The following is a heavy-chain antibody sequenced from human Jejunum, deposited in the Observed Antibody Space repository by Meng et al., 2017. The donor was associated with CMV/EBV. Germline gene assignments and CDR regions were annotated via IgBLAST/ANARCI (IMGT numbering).Heavy chain of an antibody. J-gene: IGHJ4*02. Sequence: QGQLQESGPGLVKPSDTLSLTCTVSGGSVNNYYWSWIRQSAGKGLEWIGRFYSSDTYNYHPSLDSRVTMSLDTSKNQFSLNLRSVNAADTAVYYCARGASGGYRFDYWGQGTLVTVSS. CDR2: FYSSDTY. CDR3: ARGASGGYRFDY. D-gene: IGHD5-12*01. CDR1: GGSVNNYY. V-gene: IGHV4-4*07.